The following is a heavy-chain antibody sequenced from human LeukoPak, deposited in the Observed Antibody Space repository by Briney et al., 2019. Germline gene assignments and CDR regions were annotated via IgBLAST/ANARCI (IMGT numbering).Heavy chain of an antibody. J-gene: IGHJ6*02. Sequence: PSETLSLTCAVYGGSFSGYYWSWIRQPPGKGLEWIGEINHSESTNYNLSLKSRVTISVDTSKNQFSLKLSSVTAADTAVYYCARGVTKVPNYDFWSGYQKPKGNYYYYGMDVWGQGTTVTVSS. CDR1: GGSFSGYY. CDR2: INHSEST. V-gene: IGHV4-34*01. D-gene: IGHD3-3*01. CDR3: ARGVTKVPNYDFWSGYQKPKGNYYYYGMDV.